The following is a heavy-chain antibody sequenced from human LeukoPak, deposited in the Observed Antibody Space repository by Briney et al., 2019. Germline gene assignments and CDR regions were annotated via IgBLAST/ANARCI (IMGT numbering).Heavy chain of an antibody. CDR3: ATEMATTEYYFDY. CDR2: IKSDGSSI. J-gene: IGHJ4*02. CDR1: GFTFSSYW. Sequence: PGGSLRLSCAASGFTFSSYWMHWVRQAPGKGLVWVSRIKSDGSSISYADSVKGRFTISRDNAKNSLYLQTNSLRAEDTAVYYCATEMATTEYYFDYWGQGTLVTVSS. D-gene: IGHD5-24*01. V-gene: IGHV3-74*01.